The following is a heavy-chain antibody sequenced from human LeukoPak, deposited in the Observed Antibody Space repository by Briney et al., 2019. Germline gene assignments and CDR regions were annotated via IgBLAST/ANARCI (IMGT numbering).Heavy chain of an antibody. CDR3: ARDIAVADGFDY. D-gene: IGHD6-19*01. J-gene: IGHJ4*02. CDR2: IKEDGSGK. Sequence: GGSLRLSCAVSGFTFSSYWMSWVRQAPGKGLEWVANIKEDGSGKYYVDSVKGRFTISRDNAKNSLYVQMNSLRAEDTAVYYCARDIAVADGFDYWGQGTLVTVSS. V-gene: IGHV3-7*01. CDR1: GFTFSSYW.